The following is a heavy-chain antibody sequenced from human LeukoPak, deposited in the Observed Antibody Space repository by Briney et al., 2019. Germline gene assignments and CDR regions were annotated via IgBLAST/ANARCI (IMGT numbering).Heavy chain of an antibody. Sequence: SVKVSCKSSGGTFSSYAISWVRQAPGQGLEWMGMIIPIFGKTNYAQKFQGRVTITADKSTSTAYMELNSLRAEDTAVYYCARDSSYGAYDYWGQGTLVTVSS. CDR2: IIPIFGKT. CDR1: GGTFSSYA. J-gene: IGHJ4*02. CDR3: ARDSSYGAYDY. D-gene: IGHD4-17*01. V-gene: IGHV1-69*04.